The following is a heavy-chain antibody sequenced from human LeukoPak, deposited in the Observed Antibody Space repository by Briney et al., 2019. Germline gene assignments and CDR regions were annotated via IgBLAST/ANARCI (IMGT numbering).Heavy chain of an antibody. CDR2: ISNDGSST. CDR1: GFTLSSYY. Sequence: GGSLRLSCVASGFTLSSYYMFWVRQVPGKGLVYVSFISNDGSSTGYADSVKGRFTVSRDNAKKTMYLQMNSLGAEDTAVYYCTSGSRATTGTDYWGQGTLATVSS. V-gene: IGHV3-74*01. J-gene: IGHJ4*02. CDR3: TSGSRATTGTDY. D-gene: IGHD6-13*01.